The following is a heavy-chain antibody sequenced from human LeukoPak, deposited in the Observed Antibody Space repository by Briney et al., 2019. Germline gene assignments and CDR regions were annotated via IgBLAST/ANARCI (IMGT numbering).Heavy chain of an antibody. CDR1: GFTFSSYA. D-gene: IGHD4-17*01. V-gene: IGHV3-64*02. CDR2: ISSNGGST. Sequence: GGSLRLSCAASGFTFSSYAMHWVRQAPGKGLEYVSAISSNGGSTYYADSVKGRFTISRDNSKNTLYLQMGSLRAEDMAVYYCATGSKYGDGDAFDIWGQGTMVTVSS. J-gene: IGHJ3*02. CDR3: ATGSKYGDGDAFDI.